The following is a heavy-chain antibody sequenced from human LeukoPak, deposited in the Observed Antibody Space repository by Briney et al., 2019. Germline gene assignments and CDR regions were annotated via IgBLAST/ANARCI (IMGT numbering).Heavy chain of an antibody. V-gene: IGHV3-7*01. CDR2: IKQDGSEK. Sequence: GGSLRLSCAASGFTFSSYWMSWVRQAPGKGLEWVANIKQDGSEKYYVDSVKGRFTISRDNAKNSLYLQMNSLRAEDTAVYYCARGDLYYDDNCYYLDYWGQGTLVTVSS. CDR1: GFTFSSYW. CDR3: ARGDLYYDDNCYYLDY. D-gene: IGHD3-22*01. J-gene: IGHJ4*02.